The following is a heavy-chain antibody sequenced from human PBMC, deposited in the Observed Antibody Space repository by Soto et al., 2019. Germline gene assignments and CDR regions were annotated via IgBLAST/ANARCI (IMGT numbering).Heavy chain of an antibody. V-gene: IGHV1-3*01. J-gene: IGHJ4*02. D-gene: IGHD2-15*01. CDR1: GCTFTSYA. CDR3: ARMYCSGGSCYGFIDY. Sequence: GPSVKVSCKASGCTFTSYAMHWVRQAPGQRLEWMGWINAGNGNTKYSQKFQGRVTITRDTSASTAYMELSSLRSEDTAVYYCARMYCSGGSCYGFIDYWGQGTLVTVSS. CDR2: INAGNGNT.